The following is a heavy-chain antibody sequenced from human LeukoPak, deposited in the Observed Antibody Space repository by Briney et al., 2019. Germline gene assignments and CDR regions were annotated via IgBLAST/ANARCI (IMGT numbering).Heavy chain of an antibody. D-gene: IGHD1-26*01. CDR2: IWYGGSNK. Sequence: PGGSPRLSCAASGFTFSSYGMHWVRQAPGKGLEWVAVIWYGGSNKYYADSVKGRFTISRDNSKNTLYLQMNSLRAEDTAVYYCARDGPPSEWELLGPDYWGQGTLVTVSS. V-gene: IGHV3-33*01. CDR3: ARDGPPSEWELLGPDY. CDR1: GFTFSSYG. J-gene: IGHJ4*02.